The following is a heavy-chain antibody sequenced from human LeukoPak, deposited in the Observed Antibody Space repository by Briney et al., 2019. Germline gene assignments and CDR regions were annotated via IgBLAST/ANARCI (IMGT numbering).Heavy chain of an antibody. CDR3: ARVPTVTFFDY. Sequence: SETLSLTSAVYGVSCSGYYWSWIRQPPGKGLEWIGEINHSGSTNYNPSLKSRVTISVDTSKNQFSLKLSSVTAADTAVYYCARVPTVTFFDYWGQGTLVTVSS. CDR2: INHSGST. V-gene: IGHV4-34*01. J-gene: IGHJ4*02. CDR1: GVSCSGYY. D-gene: IGHD4-17*01.